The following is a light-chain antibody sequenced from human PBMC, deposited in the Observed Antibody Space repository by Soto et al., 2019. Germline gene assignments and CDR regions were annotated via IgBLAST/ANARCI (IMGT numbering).Light chain of an antibody. CDR3: NSYTSSSTLYV. CDR2: EVS. CDR1: SSDIGTYNY. Sequence: QSALTQPASVSGSPGQSITISCTGTSSDIGTYNYVSWYQQHPGKAPKLMLYEVSNRPSGVSNRFFGSKSGNTASLTISGLQASDEADYFRNSYTSSSTLYVFGTGTKVTVL. J-gene: IGLJ1*01. V-gene: IGLV2-14*01.